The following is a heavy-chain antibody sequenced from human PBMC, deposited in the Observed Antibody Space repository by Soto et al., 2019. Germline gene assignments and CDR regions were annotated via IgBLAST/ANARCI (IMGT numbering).Heavy chain of an antibody. J-gene: IGHJ4*02. V-gene: IGHV4-59*08. D-gene: IGHD3-9*01. CDR3: ARHRWGWGYDILTGYYSGFDY. CDR2: IYYSGST. Sequence: SETLSLTCTVSGGSISSYYWSWIRQTPGKGLEWIGYIYYSGSTNYNPSLKSRVTISVDTSKNQFSLKLGSVTAADTAVYYCARHRWGWGYDILTGYYSGFDYWGQGTLVTVS. CDR1: GGSISSYY.